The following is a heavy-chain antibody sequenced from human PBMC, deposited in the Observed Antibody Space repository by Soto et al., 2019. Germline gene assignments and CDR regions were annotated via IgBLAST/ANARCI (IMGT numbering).Heavy chain of an antibody. J-gene: IGHJ4*02. Sequence: SETLSLTCTVSGGSISSYYWSWIRQPPGKGLEWIGYIYYSGSTNYNPSLKSRVTISVDTSKNQFSLKLSSVTAADTAVYYCARPHCSGGSCPIDYWGQGTLVTVSS. CDR1: GGSISSYY. CDR2: IYYSGST. CDR3: ARPHCSGGSCPIDY. D-gene: IGHD2-15*01. V-gene: IGHV4-59*01.